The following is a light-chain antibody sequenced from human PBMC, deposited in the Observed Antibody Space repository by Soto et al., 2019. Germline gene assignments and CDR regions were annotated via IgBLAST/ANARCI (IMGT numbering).Light chain of an antibody. CDR3: QAYDYSLTAFV. J-gene: IGLJ3*02. CDR2: GNR. Sequence: QSALTQPRSVSGSPGQSVTISCTGTSSDVGGYNFVSWYQQHPGKAPKLVIFGNRNRPSGVPERFSGSKSGTSASLAITGLQAEDEADYYCQAYDYSLTAFVFGGGTKLTVL. CDR1: SSDVGGYNF. V-gene: IGLV2-11*01.